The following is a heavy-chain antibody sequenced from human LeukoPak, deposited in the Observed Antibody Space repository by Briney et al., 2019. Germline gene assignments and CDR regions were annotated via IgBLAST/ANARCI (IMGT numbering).Heavy chain of an antibody. J-gene: IGHJ6*02. CDR2: INPNSGGT. Sequence: ASVKVSCKASGYTFTGYYMHWVRQAPGQGLEWMGWINPNSGGTNYAQKFQGRVTMTRDTSISTAYMELSRLRSGDTAVYYCAQSSGYPSYYYYGMDVWGQGTTVTVSS. D-gene: IGHD3-22*01. CDR1: GYTFTGYY. CDR3: AQSSGYPSYYYYGMDV. V-gene: IGHV1-2*02.